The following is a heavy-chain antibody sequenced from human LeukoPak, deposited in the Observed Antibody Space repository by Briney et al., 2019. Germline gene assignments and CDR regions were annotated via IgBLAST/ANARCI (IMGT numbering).Heavy chain of an antibody. CDR3: AKDRGEVMDDAFDI. CDR2: ISSSSSTI. D-gene: IGHD3-10*01. Sequence: SGGSLRLSCAASGFTFSSYSMNWVRQAPGKGLEWVSYISSSSSTIYYADSVKGRFTISRDNAKNSLYLQMNSLRAEDTAVYYCAKDRGEVMDDAFDIWGQGTMVTVSS. J-gene: IGHJ3*02. V-gene: IGHV3-48*04. CDR1: GFTFSSYS.